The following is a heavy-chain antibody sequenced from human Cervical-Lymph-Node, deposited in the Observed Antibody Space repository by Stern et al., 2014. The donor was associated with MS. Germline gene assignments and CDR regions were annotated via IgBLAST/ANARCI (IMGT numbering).Heavy chain of an antibody. CDR3: ARHRYSRSPGEFDP. CDR2: ISPMVAIP. D-gene: IGHD6-6*01. J-gene: IGHJ5*02. Sequence: VQLVESGAEVKKPGPSGKFPSKPSEATFTGYVIIWGRQAPGQGLEWLGGISPMVAIPNYAQKFQGRVRIIADESTSTVSMELSSLRSEDTAVYYCARHRYSRSPGEFDPWGQGTLVTVSS. CDR1: EATFTGYV. V-gene: IGHV1-69*01.